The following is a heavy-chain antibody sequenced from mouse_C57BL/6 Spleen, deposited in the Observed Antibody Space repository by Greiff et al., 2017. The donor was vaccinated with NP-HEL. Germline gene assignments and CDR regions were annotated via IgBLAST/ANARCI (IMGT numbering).Heavy chain of an antibody. J-gene: IGHJ4*01. CDR1: GYTFTSYW. D-gene: IGHD2-3*01. V-gene: IGHV1-59*01. CDR3: ARVEDGYYVGAMDY. Sequence: QVQLQQPGAELVRPGTSVKLSCKASGYTFTSYWMHWVKQRPGQGLEWIGVIDPSDSYTYYNQTFKGKATLTVDNYSSTAYMQRSRLTSENAAVYYCARVEDGYYVGAMDYWGQGTSVTVSS. CDR2: IDPSDSYT.